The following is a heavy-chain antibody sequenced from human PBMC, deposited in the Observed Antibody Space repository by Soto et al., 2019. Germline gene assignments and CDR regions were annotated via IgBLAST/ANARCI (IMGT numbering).Heavy chain of an antibody. V-gene: IGHV3-30*18. CDR2: ISYDSSNK. Sequence: ESGGGLIQPGGSLRLSCAASGFTFSYGIHWLRQAPGKGLEWVAYISYDSSNKFYGDSVKGRFTISRDNSKNTQFLQMNSLRAEDTAVYYCAKLVIGYCSGNTCDDYWGQGTQVAVSS. CDR3: AKLVIGYCSGNTCDDY. CDR1: GFTFSYG. D-gene: IGHD2-15*01. J-gene: IGHJ4*02.